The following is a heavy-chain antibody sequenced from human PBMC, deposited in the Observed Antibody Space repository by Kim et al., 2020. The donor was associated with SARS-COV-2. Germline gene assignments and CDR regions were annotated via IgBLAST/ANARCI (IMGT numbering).Heavy chain of an antibody. Sequence: GGSLRLSCAASGFTFSSYAMSWVRQAPGKGLEWVSAISSSGGSTYYADSVKGRFTISRDNSKNTLYLQMNSLRAEDTAVYYCAKGYSGNSGVWDYWGQGTLVTVSS. V-gene: IGHV3-23*01. D-gene: IGHD1-26*01. CDR3: AKGYSGNSGVWDY. CDR1: GFTFSSYA. CDR2: ISSSGGST. J-gene: IGHJ4*02.